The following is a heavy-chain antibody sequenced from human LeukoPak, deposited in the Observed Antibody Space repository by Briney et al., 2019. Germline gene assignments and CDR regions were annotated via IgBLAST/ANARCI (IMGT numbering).Heavy chain of an antibody. CDR2: INHSGST. D-gene: IGHD6-13*01. CDR3: ARVPSSSPIDY. J-gene: IGHJ4*02. CDR1: GGSFSGYY. Sequence: SETLSLTCAVYGGSFSGYYWSWIRQPPGKGLEWIGEINHSGSTNYNPSLKSRVTISVDTSKNQFSLKLSSVTAADTAVYYCARVPSSSPIDYWGQGTLVTVSS. V-gene: IGHV4-34*01.